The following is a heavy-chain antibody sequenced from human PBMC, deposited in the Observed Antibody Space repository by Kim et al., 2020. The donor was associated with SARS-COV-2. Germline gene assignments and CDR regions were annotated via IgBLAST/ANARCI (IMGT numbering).Heavy chain of an antibody. CDR2: IYYSGST. D-gene: IGHD6-13*01. CDR3: ARASGEQLVDPEEYYYYGMDV. CDR1: GGSVSSGSYY. V-gene: IGHV4-61*01. J-gene: IGHJ6*02. Sequence: SETLSLTCTVSGGSVSSGSYYWSWIRQPPGKGLEWIGYIYYSGSTNYNPSLKSRVTISVDTSKNQFSLKLSSVTAADTAVYYCARASGEQLVDPEEYYYYGMDVWGQGTTVTVSS.